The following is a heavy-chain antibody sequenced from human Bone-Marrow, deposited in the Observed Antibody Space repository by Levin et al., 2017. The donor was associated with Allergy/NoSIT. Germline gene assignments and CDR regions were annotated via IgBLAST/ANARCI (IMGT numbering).Heavy chain of an antibody. CDR3: TRCVVGSPSGWSNWFDP. CDR2: VTTTGGT. V-gene: IGHV3-23*01. D-gene: IGHD6-19*01. CDR1: GVTFNTYV. Sequence: PGGSLRLSCVASGVTFNTYVMNWIRQAPGKGLEWVSVVTTTGGTDYADSVKGRFTISRDNSKNTLYLQMDSLRAEDTAIYYCTRCVVGSPSGWSNWFDPWGQGTLVTVSS. J-gene: IGHJ5*02.